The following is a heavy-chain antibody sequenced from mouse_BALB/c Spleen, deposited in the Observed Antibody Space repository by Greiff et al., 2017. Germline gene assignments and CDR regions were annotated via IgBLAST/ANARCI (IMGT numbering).Heavy chain of an antibody. D-gene: IGHD2-1*01. J-gene: IGHJ3*01. CDR1: GFAFSSYD. Sequence: EVNVVESGGGLVKPGGSLKLSCAASGFAFSSYDMSWVRQTPEKRLEWVAYISSGGGSTYYPDTVKGRFTISRDNAKNTLYLQMSSLKSEDTAMYYCARQDGNYFAYWGQGTLVTVSA. V-gene: IGHV5-12-1*01. CDR2: ISSGGGST. CDR3: ARQDGNYFAY.